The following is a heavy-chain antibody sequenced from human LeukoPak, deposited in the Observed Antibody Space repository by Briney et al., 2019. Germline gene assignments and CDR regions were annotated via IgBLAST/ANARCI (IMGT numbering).Heavy chain of an antibody. CDR1: GFTFSSYW. V-gene: IGHV3-15*07. D-gene: IGHD3-3*01. CDR2: IKSKTDGGTT. Sequence: KTGGSLRLSCAASGFTFSSYWMNWVRQAPGKGLEWVGRIKSKTDGGTTDYAAPVKGRFTISRDDSKNTLYLQMNSLKTEDTAVYYCTKLHDFWSGYFAAHAFDIWGQGTMVTVSS. CDR3: TKLHDFWSGYFAAHAFDI. J-gene: IGHJ3*02.